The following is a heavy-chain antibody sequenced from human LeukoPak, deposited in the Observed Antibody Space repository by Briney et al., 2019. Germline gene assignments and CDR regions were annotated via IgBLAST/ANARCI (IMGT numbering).Heavy chain of an antibody. J-gene: IGHJ4*02. Sequence: GASVKVSCTASGYTFTSYDLNWVRQATGQGLEWVGWVSPNSGNTGYAQKFQGRVTMTRDTSISTVYMELSSLRSEDTAVYYCARGVGYCSGGNCYGVGSSDYWGQGTLVTVSS. V-gene: IGHV1-8*01. CDR3: ARGVGYCSGGNCYGVGSSDY. D-gene: IGHD2-15*01. CDR2: VSPNSGNT. CDR1: GYTFTSYD.